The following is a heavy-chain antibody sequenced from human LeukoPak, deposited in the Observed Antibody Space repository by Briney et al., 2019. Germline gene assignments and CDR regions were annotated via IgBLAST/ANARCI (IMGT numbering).Heavy chain of an antibody. Sequence: GASVKVSCKASGYTFTSYDINWVRQATGQGLEWMGWMNPNSGNTGYAQKFQGRVTMTRNTSMSTAYMELSSLRSEDTAVYYCARRRKGRWLQSRGSDYFDYWGQGTLVTVSS. V-gene: IGHV1-8*01. J-gene: IGHJ4*02. CDR3: ARRRKGRWLQSRGSDYFDY. D-gene: IGHD5-24*01. CDR2: MNPNSGNT. CDR1: GYTFTSYD.